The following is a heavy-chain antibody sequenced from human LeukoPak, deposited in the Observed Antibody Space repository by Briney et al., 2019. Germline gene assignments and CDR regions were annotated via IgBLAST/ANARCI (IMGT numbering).Heavy chain of an antibody. CDR1: GFTFSSYW. CDR2: IKQDGGEK. J-gene: IGHJ6*02. V-gene: IGHV3-7*01. CDR3: ARDNFGASRGMDV. D-gene: IGHD3-16*01. Sequence: PGGSLRLSCAASGFTFSSYWMSWVRQAPGKGLEWVASIKQDGGEKDYVDSVKGRFTISRDNAKNSLYLQMNSLRDEDTAVYYCARDNFGASRGMDVWGQGTTVTVSS.